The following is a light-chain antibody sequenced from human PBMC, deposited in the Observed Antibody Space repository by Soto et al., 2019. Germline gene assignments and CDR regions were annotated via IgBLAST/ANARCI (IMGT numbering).Light chain of an antibody. V-gene: IGLV1-40*01. CDR1: RSNIGAGYD. CDR2: NNN. Sequence: QPVLTRPPSVSGAPGQRVTVSCTGSRSNIGAGYDVHWYQRLPGTAPKVLIYNNNNRPSGVPDRFSGSKSGTSASLAITGLQAEDEADYYCQSYASSLSGSYVFGTGTKLTVL. J-gene: IGLJ1*01. CDR3: QSYASSLSGSYV.